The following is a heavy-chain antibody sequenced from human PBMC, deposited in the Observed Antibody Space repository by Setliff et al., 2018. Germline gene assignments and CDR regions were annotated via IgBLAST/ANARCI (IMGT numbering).Heavy chain of an antibody. D-gene: IGHD4-17*01. V-gene: IGHV4-39*07. Sequence: SETLSLTCTVSGGSISTSSHHWGWIRQPPGKGLEWIGSISHSGSTYYNPSLRSRVTISLDTSKNQFSPKLTSVTAADTAVYYCAGGRRYDYGWDFDYWGQGTLVTVSS. J-gene: IGHJ4*01. CDR3: AGGRRYDYGWDFDY. CDR2: ISHSGST. CDR1: GGSISTSSHH.